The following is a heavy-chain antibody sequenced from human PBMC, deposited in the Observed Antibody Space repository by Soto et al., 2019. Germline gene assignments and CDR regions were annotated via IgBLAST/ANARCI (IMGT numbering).Heavy chain of an antibody. CDR1: GDSINSDKYY. J-gene: IGHJ4*02. CDR2: IYYRGNT. Sequence: SETLSLTCSVSGDSINSDKYYWGWIRQPPGKGLEWIGSIYYRGNTYYNPSLQTRVTISLDKSKGQFSLRLNSVTAADSAVYFCARLEGLATISYYFDFWGQGAQVTVSS. V-gene: IGHV4-39*01. CDR3: ARLEGLATISYYFDF. D-gene: IGHD3-9*01.